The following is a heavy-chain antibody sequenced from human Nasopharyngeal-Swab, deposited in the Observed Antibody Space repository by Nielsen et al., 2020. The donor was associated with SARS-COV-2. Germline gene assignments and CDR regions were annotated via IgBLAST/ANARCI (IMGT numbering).Heavy chain of an antibody. CDR3: ARLGHSSSSPRRGYFDY. Sequence: SETLSLTCTVSGGSISSSSYYWGWIRQPPGKGLEWIGSIYYSGSTYYNPSLKSRVTISVDTFKNQFSLKLSSVTAADTAVYYCARLGHSSSSPRRGYFDYWGQGTLVTVSS. D-gene: IGHD6-6*01. CDR2: IYYSGST. J-gene: IGHJ4*02. CDR1: GGSISSSSYY. V-gene: IGHV4-39*01.